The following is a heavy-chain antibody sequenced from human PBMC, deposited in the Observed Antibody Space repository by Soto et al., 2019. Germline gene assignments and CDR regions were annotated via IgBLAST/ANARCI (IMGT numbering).Heavy chain of an antibody. Sequence: QVQLVESGGGVVQPGTSLRLSCAASGFTFSSYLMHWVRQAPGTGLEWVALISYDGSSKNYADSVKGRFTVSRDNSKNTLYLQMNSLRAEDTALYYCAFNWNDIYYMDVWGKGTTVTVSS. CDR1: GFTFSSYL. CDR3: AFNWNDIYYMDV. D-gene: IGHD1-1*01. CDR2: ISYDGSSK. V-gene: IGHV3-30*03. J-gene: IGHJ6*03.